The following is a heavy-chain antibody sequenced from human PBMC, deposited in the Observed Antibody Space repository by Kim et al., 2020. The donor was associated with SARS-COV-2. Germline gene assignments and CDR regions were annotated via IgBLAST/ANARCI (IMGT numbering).Heavy chain of an antibody. CDR3: ARISGFAIEKSNNWHVWFDP. CDR1: GGSTDGYW. V-gene: IGHV4-4*07. Sequence: SETLSLTCIVSGGSTDGYWWNWIRQPAGKGLEWIGRIYSSGNTDYNPSLKSRVTMSLDTSKNQFSLNVSSVTAADTAVYYCARISGFAIEKSNNWHVWFDPWGLGTLVTVSS. CDR2: IYSSGNT. D-gene: IGHD1-20*01. J-gene: IGHJ5*02.